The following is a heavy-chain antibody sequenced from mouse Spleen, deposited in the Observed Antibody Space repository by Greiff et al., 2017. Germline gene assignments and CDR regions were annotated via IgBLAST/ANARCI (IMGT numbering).Heavy chain of an antibody. CDR2: ISSGGSYT. D-gene: IGHD1-1*01. CDR3: ARRGDYSYFDY. V-gene: IGHV5-6*01. Sequence: EVHLVESGGDLVKPGGSLKLSCAASGFTFSSFGMSWVRQTPDKRLEWVATISSGGSYTYYPDSVKGRFTISRDNAKNTLYLQMSSLKSEDTAMYYCARRGDYSYFDYWGQGTTLTVSS. CDR1: GFTFSSFG. J-gene: IGHJ2*01.